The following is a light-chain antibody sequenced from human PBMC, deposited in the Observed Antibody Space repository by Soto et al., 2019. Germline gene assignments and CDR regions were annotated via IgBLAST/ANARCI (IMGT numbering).Light chain of an antibody. Sequence: EIVLTQSPGTLSLSPGERATLSCRASQSVSSSPLAWYQQKPGQAPRLLIYGASSRATGIPDRFSGSGSGTDFTLTISRLEPEDVAVYYCQQYGSSPGYSFGQGTKLEIK. CDR1: QSVSSSP. CDR2: GAS. CDR3: QQYGSSPGYS. V-gene: IGKV3-20*01. J-gene: IGKJ2*03.